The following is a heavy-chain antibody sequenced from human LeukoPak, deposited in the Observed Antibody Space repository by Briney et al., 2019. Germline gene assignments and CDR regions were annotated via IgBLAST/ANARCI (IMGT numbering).Heavy chain of an antibody. V-gene: IGHV1-3*01. CDR1: GYTFTIYA. J-gene: IGHJ6*02. CDR3: ARDGTYYDFWSGYLYYYYGMDV. D-gene: IGHD3-3*01. CDR2: INAGNGNT. Sequence: ASVNVSCKASGYTFTIYAMHWVRQAPGQRLEWMGWINAGNGNTKYSQKFQGRVTITRDTSASTAYMELSSLRSEDTAVYYCARDGTYYDFWSGYLYYYYGMDVWGQGTTVTVSS.